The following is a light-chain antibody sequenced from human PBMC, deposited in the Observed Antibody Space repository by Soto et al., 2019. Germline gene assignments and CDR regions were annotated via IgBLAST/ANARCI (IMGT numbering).Light chain of an antibody. CDR1: SSDVGGYNY. Sequence: QSVLTQPASVSGSPGQSITISCTGTSSDVGGYNYVSWYQQHSGKAPKLLIYDVSNRPSGASNRFSGSKSGNTASLTISGLQAEDEADYCCSSYTGSTTLHYVFGTGTKVTVL. CDR3: SSYTGSTTLHYV. V-gene: IGLV2-14*01. J-gene: IGLJ1*01. CDR2: DVS.